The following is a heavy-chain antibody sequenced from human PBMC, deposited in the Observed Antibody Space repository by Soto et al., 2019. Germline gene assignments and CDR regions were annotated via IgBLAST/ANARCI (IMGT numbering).Heavy chain of an antibody. D-gene: IGHD4-17*01. CDR1: GYTFTSYA. CDR3: ARGGDYYYYYGMDV. J-gene: IGHJ6*02. Sequence: ASVKVSCKASGYTFTSYAMHWVRQAPGQRLEWMGWINPNSGGTNYAQKFQGWVTMTRDTSISTAYMELSRLRSDDTAVYYCARGGDYYYYYGMDVWGQGTTVTVSS. CDR2: INPNSGGT. V-gene: IGHV1-2*04.